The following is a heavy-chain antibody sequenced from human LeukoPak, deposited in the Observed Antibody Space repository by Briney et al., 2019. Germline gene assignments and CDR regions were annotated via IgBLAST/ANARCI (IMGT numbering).Heavy chain of an antibody. J-gene: IGHJ4*02. CDR2: ISSSSSYI. D-gene: IGHD6-19*01. CDR1: GFTFSSYS. V-gene: IGHV3-21*01. Sequence: GRSLRLSCAASGFTFSSYSMNWVRQAPGKGLEWVSSISSSSSYIYYADSVKGRFTISRDNAKNSLYLQMNSLRAEDTAVYYCASGSYSSGWYLSYWGQGTQVTVSS. CDR3: ASGSYSSGWYLSY.